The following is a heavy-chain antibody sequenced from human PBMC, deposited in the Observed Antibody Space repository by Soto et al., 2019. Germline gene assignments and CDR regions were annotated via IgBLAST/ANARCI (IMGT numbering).Heavy chain of an antibody. D-gene: IGHD6-19*01. V-gene: IGHV3-48*02. CDR1: GFTFSSYS. J-gene: IGHJ5*02. CDR2: ISSSSSTI. Sequence: PGWSMRLSCAASGFTFSSYSMNWVRKAPGKGLEWVSYISSSSSTIYYADSVKGRFTISRDNAKNSLYLQMNSLRDEDTAVYYCAREAGTWHLPLNWFDPWGQGTLVTVSS. CDR3: AREAGTWHLPLNWFDP.